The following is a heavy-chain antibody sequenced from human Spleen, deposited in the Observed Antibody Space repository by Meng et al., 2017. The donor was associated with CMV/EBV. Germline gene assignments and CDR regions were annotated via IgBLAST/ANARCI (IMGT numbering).Heavy chain of an antibody. CDR1: GGSISSSSYY. Sequence: GSLRLSCTVSGGSISSSSYYWGWIRQPPGKGLEWIGSIYYSGSTYYNPSLKSRVTISVDTSKNQFSLKLSSVTAADTAVYYCARDPRFGYHYFDYWGQGTLVTVSS. CDR3: ARDPRFGYHYFDY. J-gene: IGHJ4*02. CDR2: IYYSGST. D-gene: IGHD5-12*01. V-gene: IGHV4-39*07.